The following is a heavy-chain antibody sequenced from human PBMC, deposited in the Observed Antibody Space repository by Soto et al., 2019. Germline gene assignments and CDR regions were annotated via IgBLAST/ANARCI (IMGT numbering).Heavy chain of an antibody. CDR3: AKDLGGIVGCIDL. CDR2: ISHDGSNE. Sequence: QVHLVESGGGVVQPGRSLRLSCEASEFLFSSFGMHWVRQSPGKGLEWVAVISHDGSNEYYADSVKGRFTISRDNSKNTLYLQMSSLRPEDTAVYYCAKDLGGIVGCIDLWGQGTLVTVSS. CDR1: EFLFSSFG. V-gene: IGHV3-30*18. J-gene: IGHJ5*02. D-gene: IGHD3-16*01.